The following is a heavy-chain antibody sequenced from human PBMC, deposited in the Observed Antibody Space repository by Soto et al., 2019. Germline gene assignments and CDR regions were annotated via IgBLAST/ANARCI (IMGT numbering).Heavy chain of an antibody. CDR1: GFTFDDYG. V-gene: IGHV3-20*01. J-gene: IGHJ4*02. CDR3: ARGRGDYIWGSYRYFDY. CDR2: INWNGGST. Sequence: GGSLRLSCAASGFTFDDYGMSWVRQAPGKGLEWVSGINWNGGSTGYADSVKGRFTISRDNAKNSLYLQMNSLRAEDTALYHCARGRGDYIWGSYRYFDYWGQGTLVTVSS. D-gene: IGHD3-16*02.